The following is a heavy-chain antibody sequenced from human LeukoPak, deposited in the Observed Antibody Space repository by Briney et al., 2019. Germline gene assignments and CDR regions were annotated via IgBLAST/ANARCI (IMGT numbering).Heavy chain of an antibody. D-gene: IGHD2-2*01. CDR2: ISGSGGST. J-gene: IGHJ3*02. Sequence: GGSLRLSCAASGFTFSSYAMSWVRQAPGKGLEWVSAISGSGGSTYYADSVKGRFTISRDNSKNTLYLQMNSLRAEDTAVYYCATDIVVVPAALGRGAFDIWGQGTMVTVSS. CDR3: ATDIVVVPAALGRGAFDI. CDR1: GFTFSSYA. V-gene: IGHV3-23*01.